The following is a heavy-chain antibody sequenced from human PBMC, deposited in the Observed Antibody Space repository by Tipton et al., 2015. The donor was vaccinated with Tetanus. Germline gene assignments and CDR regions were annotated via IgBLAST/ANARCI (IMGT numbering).Heavy chain of an antibody. J-gene: IGHJ4*02. Sequence: TLSLTCNVSGGSISGYSWTWIRQPPGKGLEWIGNMFYSGNTIYNPSLKSRVTTSVDTSKNHFSLKLSSVTAADTAVYYCARGTMVRGVILDYWGQGTLVTVSS. CDR1: GGSISGYS. CDR2: MFYSGNT. CDR3: ARGTMVRGVILDY. V-gene: IGHV4-59*12. D-gene: IGHD3-10*01.